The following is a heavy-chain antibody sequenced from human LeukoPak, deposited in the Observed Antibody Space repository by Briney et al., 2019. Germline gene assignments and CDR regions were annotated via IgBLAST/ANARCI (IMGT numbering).Heavy chain of an antibody. J-gene: IGHJ4*02. CDR2: INAGNGNT. CDR3: ARDSRASYDLRSNLDY. CDR1: GYTFTSYA. V-gene: IGHV1-3*01. D-gene: IGHD1-26*01. Sequence: ASVKVSCKASGYTFTSYAMRWVRQAPGQRLEWMGWINAGNGNTKYSQKLQGRVTITRDTSATTAYMELSSLRSEDTAVYYCARDSRASYDLRSNLDYWGQGTLVTVSS.